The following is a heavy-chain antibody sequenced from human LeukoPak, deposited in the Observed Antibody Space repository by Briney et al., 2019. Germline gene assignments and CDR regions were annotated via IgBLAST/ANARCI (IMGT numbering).Heavy chain of an antibody. CDR2: IIGGAGGT. CDR3: AHGSMYQLDY. CDR1: GFTFSSYE. Sequence: GGSLRLSCAASGFTFSSYEMNWVRRAPGKGLEWVSGIIGGAGGTYYADSVKGRFTISRDNAKNTLYLQMNSLRAEDTAVYYCAHGSMYQLDYWGQGTLVTVSS. D-gene: IGHD2-2*01. J-gene: IGHJ4*02. V-gene: IGHV3-23*01.